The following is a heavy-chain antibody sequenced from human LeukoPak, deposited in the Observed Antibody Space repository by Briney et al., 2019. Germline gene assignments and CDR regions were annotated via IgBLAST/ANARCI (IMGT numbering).Heavy chain of an antibody. CDR2: INPSGGST. V-gene: IGHV1-46*03. Sequence: ASVKVSCKASGYTFTSYYMHWVRQAPGPGLEWMGIINPSGGSTSYAQKFQGRVTMTRDTSTSTVYMELSSLRSEDTAVYYCARDPGYDFWSGYYTTAQLDYWGQGTLVTVSS. J-gene: IGHJ4*02. CDR3: ARDPGYDFWSGYYTTAQLDY. D-gene: IGHD3-3*01. CDR1: GYTFTSYY.